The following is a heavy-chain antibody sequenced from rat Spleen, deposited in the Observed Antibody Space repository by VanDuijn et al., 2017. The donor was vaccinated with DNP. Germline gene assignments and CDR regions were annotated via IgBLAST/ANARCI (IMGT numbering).Heavy chain of an antibody. CDR2: ISYSGST. CDR3: ATGTLAY. Sequence: EVQLQESGPGLVKPSQSLSLTCSVTGYSITSSYRWNWIRKFPGNKMEWVGHISYSGSTSYNPSLKSRISITRDTSKNQFFLQLKSVTTEDTATYYCATGTLAYWDQGTLVTVSS. CDR1: GYSITSSY. J-gene: IGHJ3*01. V-gene: IGHV3-1*01.